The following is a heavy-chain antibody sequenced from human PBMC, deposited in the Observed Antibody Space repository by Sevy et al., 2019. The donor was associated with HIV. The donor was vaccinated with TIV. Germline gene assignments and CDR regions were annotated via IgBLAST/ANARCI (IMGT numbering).Heavy chain of an antibody. Sequence: SETLSLTCAVSGYSISSGYYWGWIRQPPGKGLEWIGSIYHGGSTYYNPSLKSRVTISVDTSKNQFSLKLSSVTAADTAVYYWARARYYDSSAYYYFDYWGQGTLVTVSS. J-gene: IGHJ4*02. CDR1: GYSISSGYY. CDR2: IYHGGST. CDR3: ARARYYDSSAYYYFDY. D-gene: IGHD3-22*01. V-gene: IGHV4-38-2*01.